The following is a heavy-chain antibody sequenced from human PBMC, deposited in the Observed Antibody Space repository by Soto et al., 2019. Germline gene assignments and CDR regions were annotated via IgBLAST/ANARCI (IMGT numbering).Heavy chain of an antibody. V-gene: IGHV1-18*01. CDR1: GYTFTSFG. CDR2: ISTYNDNT. CDR3: ARGDGYNSFDH. D-gene: IGHD5-12*01. J-gene: IGHJ4*02. Sequence: QVQLVQSGAEVKKPGASVKVSCKASGYTFTSFGISWVRQAPGQGLEWMGCISTYNDNTKYAQRLQGRVTMTTDTSTGTAYMELRSLRSDDTAVYYCARGDGYNSFDHWGQGTLVTVSS.